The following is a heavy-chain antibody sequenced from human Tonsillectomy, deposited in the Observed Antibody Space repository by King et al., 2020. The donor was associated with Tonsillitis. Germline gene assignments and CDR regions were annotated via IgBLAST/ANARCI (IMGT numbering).Heavy chain of an antibody. D-gene: IGHD5-18*01. CDR1: GYTFTTYA. J-gene: IGHJ4*02. V-gene: IGHV1-3*01. CDR2: INAGNGNT. CDR3: ARESRGYSYGFHY. Sequence: HVQLVQSGAEVKKPGASVKVSCKASGYTFTTYAMHWVRQAPGQRLEWMGWINAGNGNTKYSQKFQGRVTITRDTSASTAYMELSSLRSEDTAVYYCARESRGYSYGFHYWGQGTLVTVSS.